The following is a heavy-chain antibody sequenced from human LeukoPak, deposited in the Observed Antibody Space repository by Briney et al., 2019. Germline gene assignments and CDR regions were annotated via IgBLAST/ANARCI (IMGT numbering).Heavy chain of an antibody. CDR2: IIGSGTTI. V-gene: IGHV3-48*03. J-gene: IGHJ4*02. D-gene: IGHD2-15*01. Sequence: QPGGPLRLSCAASGFTFSSYEMNWVRQAPGKGLEWVSYIIGSGTTIYYADSVKGRFTISRDNAKNSLYLQMNSLRAEDTAVYYCARDRFATLDYWGQGTLVTVSS. CDR3: ARDRFATLDY. CDR1: GFTFSSYE.